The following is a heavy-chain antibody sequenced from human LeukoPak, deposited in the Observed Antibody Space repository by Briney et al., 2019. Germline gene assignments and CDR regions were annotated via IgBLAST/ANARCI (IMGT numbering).Heavy chain of an antibody. CDR3: ARYGVVVAARDDLGYGMDV. CDR2: ISGSDNST. D-gene: IGHD2-15*01. Sequence: GGSLRLSCAASGFTFSSYAMSWVRQAPGKGLEWVSGISGSDNSTYYAESVKGRFTISRDNAKNSLYLQMNSLRDEDTAAYYCARYGVVVAARDDLGYGMDVWGQGTTVTVSS. V-gene: IGHV3-23*01. J-gene: IGHJ6*02. CDR1: GFTFSSYA.